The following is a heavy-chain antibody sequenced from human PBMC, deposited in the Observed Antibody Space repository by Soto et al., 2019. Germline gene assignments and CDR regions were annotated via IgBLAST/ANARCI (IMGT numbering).Heavy chain of an antibody. J-gene: IGHJ4*02. CDR1: GGTFSSYA. CDR2: IIPIFGTA. V-gene: IGHV1-69*13. D-gene: IGHD2-2*01. Sequence: ASVKVSCKASGGTFSSYAISWVRQAPGQGLEWMGGIIPIFGTANYAQKFQGRVTITADESTSTAYMELSSLRSEDTAVYYCAREEDRYCSSTSCYFDYWGQGTLVTVSS. CDR3: AREEDRYCSSTSCYFDY.